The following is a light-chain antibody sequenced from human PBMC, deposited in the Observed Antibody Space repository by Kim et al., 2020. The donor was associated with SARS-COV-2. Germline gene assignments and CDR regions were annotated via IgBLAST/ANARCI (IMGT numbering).Light chain of an antibody. CDR3: NSRDSSGNHLV. J-gene: IGLJ2*01. CDR1: SLRSYY. CDR2: GKN. Sequence: ALGQKARITCQGDSLRSYYASWYQQKPGQAPVLVIYGKNNRPSGIPDRFSGSSSGNTASLTITGAQAEDEADYYCNSRDSSGNHLVFGGGTQLTVL. V-gene: IGLV3-19*01.